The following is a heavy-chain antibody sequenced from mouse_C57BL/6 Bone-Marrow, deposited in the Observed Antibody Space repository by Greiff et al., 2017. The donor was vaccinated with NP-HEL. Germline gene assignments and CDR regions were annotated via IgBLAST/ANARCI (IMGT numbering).Heavy chain of an antibody. J-gene: IGHJ2*01. CDR2: IDPSDSYT. V-gene: IGHV1-69*01. CDR1: GYTFTSYW. CDR3: ARHFDY. Sequence: QVQLQQPGAELVMPGASVKLSCTASGYTFTSYWMHWVKQRPGQGLEWIGKIDPSDSYTNYNQKFKGQSTLTVDKSSSTAYMQLISLTSEDSAVYYCARHFDYWGQGTTLTVSS.